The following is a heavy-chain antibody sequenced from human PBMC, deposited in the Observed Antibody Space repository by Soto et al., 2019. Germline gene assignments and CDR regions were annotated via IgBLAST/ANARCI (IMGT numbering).Heavy chain of an antibody. CDR2: ISAYNGNT. CDR1: GYTFTSYG. V-gene: IGHV1-18*01. CDR3: ARDLEGPFMVRGVIIRVMDV. J-gene: IGHJ6*04. D-gene: IGHD3-10*01. Sequence: ASVKVSCKASGYTFTSYGISWVRQAPGQGLEWMGWISAYNGNTNYAQKLQGRVTMTTDTSTSTAYMELRSLRSDDTAVYYCARDLEGPFMVRGVIIRVMDVWGKGTTVTVSS.